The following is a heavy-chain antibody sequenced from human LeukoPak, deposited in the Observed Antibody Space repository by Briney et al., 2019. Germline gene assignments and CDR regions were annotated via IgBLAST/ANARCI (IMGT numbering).Heavy chain of an antibody. CDR2: IWSDGSDK. J-gene: IGHJ4*02. D-gene: IGHD5-24*01. CDR1: GFTFSSYG. V-gene: IGHV3-33*01. Sequence: GGSLRLSCAASGFTFSSYGMHWVRQAPGKGLEWVAVIWSDGSDKYYADSVKGRFSISRDNSKNTLYLQMNSLRAEDTAVYYCARVYNTNYAYFDYWGQGTLVTVSS. CDR3: ARVYNTNYAYFDY.